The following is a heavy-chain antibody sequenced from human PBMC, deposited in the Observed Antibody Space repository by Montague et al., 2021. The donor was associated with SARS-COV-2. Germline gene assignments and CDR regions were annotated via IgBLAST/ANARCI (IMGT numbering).Heavy chain of an antibody. CDR3: ASSYYYGSGTYVYNYYMDV. CDR1: GGSVSSSPYY. Sequence: SETLSLTCSVSGGSVSSSPYYWGWIRQPPGRGLEWVGSISYSGRTYFSPSLQSPLTISVDSSETQFSLRSSSVTAADTAVYYCASSYYYGSGTYVYNYYMDVWGKGTTVTVSS. V-gene: IGHV4-39*01. D-gene: IGHD3-10*01. J-gene: IGHJ6*03. CDR2: ISYSGRT.